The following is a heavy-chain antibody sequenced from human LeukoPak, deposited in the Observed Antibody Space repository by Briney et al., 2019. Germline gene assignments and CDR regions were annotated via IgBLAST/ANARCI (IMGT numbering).Heavy chain of an antibody. CDR2: INPNTGGT. D-gene: IGHD3-10*01. CDR1: GYTFTAYY. V-gene: IGHV1-2*02. J-gene: IGHJ5*02. Sequence: ASVKVSCKASGYTFTAYYVHWVRQVPGQGLQWVGWINPNTGGTNYAETFQGRVTATRDTSISTAYLELTGLRSDDTAVYYCMRSPGGSGKWGDNWFDPWGQGTLVTVSS. CDR3: MRSPGGSGKWGDNWFDP.